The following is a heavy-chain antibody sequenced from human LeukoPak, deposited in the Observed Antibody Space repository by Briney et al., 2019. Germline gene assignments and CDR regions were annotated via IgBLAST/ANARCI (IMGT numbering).Heavy chain of an antibody. V-gene: IGHV3-23*01. Sequence: GGSLRLSCAASGFTFSSYAMSWVRQAPGKGLEWISAISGSGGSTYYADSVKGRFTISRDNSKNTLYLQMNSLRAEDTAVYYCAKDLSSVGGGMATAWEEFDYWGQGILVTVSS. J-gene: IGHJ4*02. CDR2: ISGSGGST. CDR3: AKDLSSVGGGMATAWEEFDY. D-gene: IGHD5-24*01. CDR1: GFTFSSYA.